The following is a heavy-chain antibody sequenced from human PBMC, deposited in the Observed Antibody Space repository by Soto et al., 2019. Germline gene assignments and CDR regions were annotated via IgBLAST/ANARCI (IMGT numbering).Heavy chain of an antibody. CDR2: SIDSGGST. CDR1: GFTFSSCA. J-gene: IGHJ6*02. Sequence: EVHLLESGGALVQPGGSLRLSCAASGFTFSSCAMGWVRQAPGKGLEWVSDSIDSGGSTYYADAGKGRFTISRDNSKSAVYLQKDSLRADDTAVYYCGIGRSYDYYYGVDVLGQGTTVTVCS. CDR3: GIGRSYDYYYGVDV. V-gene: IGHV3-23*01. D-gene: IGHD1-26*01.